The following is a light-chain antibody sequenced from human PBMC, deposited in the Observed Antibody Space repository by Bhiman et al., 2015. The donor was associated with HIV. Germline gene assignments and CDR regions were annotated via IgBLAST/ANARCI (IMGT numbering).Light chain of an antibody. V-gene: IGLV3-1*01. J-gene: IGLJ3*02. CDR1: KLGDKY. CDR3: QVWDSTSDHWV. Sequence: SYELTQPPSVSVSPGQTASVTCSGDKLGDKYASWYQQKPGQSPVLVIYQDTKRPSGIPERFSGSKSGNTATLTISRVEAGDEAGYYCQVWDSTSDHWVFGGGTKLTVL. CDR2: QDT.